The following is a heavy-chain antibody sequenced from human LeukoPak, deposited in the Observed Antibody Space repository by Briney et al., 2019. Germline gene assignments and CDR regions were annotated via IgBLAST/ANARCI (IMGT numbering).Heavy chain of an antibody. V-gene: IGHV1-69*05. CDR3: ATGRLRALEWPKFLDY. CDR1: GGTFRNYA. CDR2: IIPILGSS. Sequence: ASVKVSCKASGGTFRNYAVSWVRQAPGQGLEWMGGIIPILGSSTYAQKFQGRVTISTNEFTSAAYMELSSLTSEDTAMYYCATGRLRALEWPKFLDYWGLGTLVTVSS. D-gene: IGHD3-3*01. J-gene: IGHJ4*02.